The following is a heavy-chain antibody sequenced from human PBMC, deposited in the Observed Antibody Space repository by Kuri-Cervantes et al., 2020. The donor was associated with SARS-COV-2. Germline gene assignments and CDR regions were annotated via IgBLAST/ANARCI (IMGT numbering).Heavy chain of an antibody. CDR2: ISSSSSTI. V-gene: IGHV3-48*01. CDR1: GFTFSSYS. J-gene: IGHJ3*02. Sequence: GGSLRLSCAASGFTFSSYSMNWVRQAPGKGLEWVSYISSSSSTIYYADSVKGRFTISRDNTKNSLYLQMNSLRAEDTAIYYCAKGTFDIWGQGTMVTVSS. CDR3: AKGTFDI.